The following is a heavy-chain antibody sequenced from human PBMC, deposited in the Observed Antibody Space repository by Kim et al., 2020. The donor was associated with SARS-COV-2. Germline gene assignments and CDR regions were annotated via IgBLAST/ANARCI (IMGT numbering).Heavy chain of an antibody. D-gene: IGHD6-13*01. V-gene: IGHV3-33*01. J-gene: IGHJ6*02. CDR3: ARDRPKLVRGMDV. Sequence: YADPVRGRFTISRANTKYTLYLQMNSRRAEDTAVYYCARDRPKLVRGMDVWGQGTTVTVSS.